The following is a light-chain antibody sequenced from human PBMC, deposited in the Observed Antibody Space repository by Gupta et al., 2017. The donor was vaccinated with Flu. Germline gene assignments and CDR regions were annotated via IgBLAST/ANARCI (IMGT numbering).Light chain of an antibody. V-gene: IGLV2-11*01. Sequence: QSAPPQPRSVSGSPGQSVTISCTGTTNDVGSSNRVSWYEQRPGKAPKLILYEVTKRPSGVPDRFSGSKSGNTASLTISGLQADDEADYYCSSHAGRVTWVFGTGTTVTVL. CDR3: SSHAGRVTWV. CDR2: EVT. J-gene: IGLJ1*01. CDR1: TNDVGSSNR.